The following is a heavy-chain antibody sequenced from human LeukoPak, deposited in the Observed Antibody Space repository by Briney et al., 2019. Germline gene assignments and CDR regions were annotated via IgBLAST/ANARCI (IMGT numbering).Heavy chain of an antibody. CDR2: IWYDGSNK. Sequence: GGSLRLSCAASGFTFSSYGMHWVRQAPGKGLEWVAVIWYDGSNKCYADSVKGRFAISRDNSKNTLYLQMNSLRAEDTAVYYCAKGTHYYDSSGYWGAFDIWGQGTMVTVSS. J-gene: IGHJ3*02. V-gene: IGHV3-30*02. CDR1: GFTFSSYG. CDR3: AKGTHYYDSSGYWGAFDI. D-gene: IGHD3-22*01.